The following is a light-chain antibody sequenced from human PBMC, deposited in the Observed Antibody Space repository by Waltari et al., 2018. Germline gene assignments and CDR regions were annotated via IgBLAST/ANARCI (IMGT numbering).Light chain of an antibody. CDR3: ASWDDSHYV. J-gene: IGLJ1*01. CDR1: NSNLGSNY. V-gene: IGLV1-47*01. Sequence: QSVLTQPPSASGTPGQRVSISCSGSNSNLGSNYLYWYQQLPGMAPKLPIYRNNQGPAGVPGRFSGSKYGTSASLAISGLRSEDGAVYYCASWDDSHYVFGPGTKVTVL. CDR2: RNN.